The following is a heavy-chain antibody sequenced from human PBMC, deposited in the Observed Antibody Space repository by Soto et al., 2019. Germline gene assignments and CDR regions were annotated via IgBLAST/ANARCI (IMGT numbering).Heavy chain of an antibody. J-gene: IGHJ4*02. CDR1: GGSISSYY. CDR2: IFYSGST. CDR3: ARRYGYSFDF. Sequence: QVQLQESGPGLVKPSETLSLTCTVSGGSISSYYWSWIRQPPGKVLEWLGYIFYSGSTNYNPSLKSRVTISVVTSKIHFSLNLSSVTAADTAVYYCARRYGYSFDFWGQGTLVTVSS. D-gene: IGHD4-4*01. V-gene: IGHV4-59*01.